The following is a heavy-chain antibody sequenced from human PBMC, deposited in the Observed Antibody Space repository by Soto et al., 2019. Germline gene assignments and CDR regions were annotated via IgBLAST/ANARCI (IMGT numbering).Heavy chain of an antibody. CDR2: IYPDDSDT. D-gene: IGHD3-10*01. V-gene: IGHV5-51*01. Sequence: PGESLKISCKGSGYSFTSYWIGWVRQMPGKDLERMGIIYPDDSDTRYSPSFQGQVTISADKSISTAYLQWSSLKASDTVMYYCARQAYYYRSADYWGQGTLVTVSS. J-gene: IGHJ4*02. CDR3: ARQAYYYRSADY. CDR1: GYSFTSYW.